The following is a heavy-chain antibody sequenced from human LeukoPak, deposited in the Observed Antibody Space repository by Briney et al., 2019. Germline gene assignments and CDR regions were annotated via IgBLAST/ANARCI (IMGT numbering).Heavy chain of an antibody. J-gene: IGHJ4*02. CDR1: RFTFSSYS. V-gene: IGHV3-21*01. D-gene: IGHD5-12*01. Sequence: GGSLRLSCAASRFTFSSYSMNWVRQAPGKGLEWVSSISSSSSYIYYADSVKGRFTISRDNAKNSLYLQMNSLRAEDTAVYYCARTYSGYDIPDYWGQGTLVTVSS. CDR2: ISSSSSYI. CDR3: ARTYSGYDIPDY.